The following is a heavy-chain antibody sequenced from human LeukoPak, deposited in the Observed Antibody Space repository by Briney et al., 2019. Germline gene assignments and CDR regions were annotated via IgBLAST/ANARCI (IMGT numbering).Heavy chain of an antibody. CDR2: IRPEGTEK. J-gene: IGHJ4*02. V-gene: IGHV3-7*04. Sequence: GGSLRLSCAVSGFTFSSYWMNWVRQAAGKGPEWVGTIRPEGTEKFYVDSVKGRFTVSRDNAKNLLYLQMNSLRAEDTALYYCARGASYWGQGTLVTVSS. CDR3: ARGASY. CDR1: GFTFSSYW.